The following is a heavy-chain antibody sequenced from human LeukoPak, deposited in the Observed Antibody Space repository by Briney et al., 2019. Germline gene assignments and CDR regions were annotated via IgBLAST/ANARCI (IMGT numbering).Heavy chain of an antibody. V-gene: IGHV2-70*01. D-gene: IGHD4-17*01. CDR3: ARMVYGDFVSWFDP. CDR2: INWNDDK. Sequence: ESGPTLVNPTQTLTLTCTFSGFSLSTSGICVSWIRQPPGKALEWLALINWNDDKYYSTSLKTRLTISKDTSKTQVVLTLTNMDPMDTATYYCARMVYGDFVSWFDPWGQGTLVTVSS. J-gene: IGHJ5*02. CDR1: GFSLSTSGIC.